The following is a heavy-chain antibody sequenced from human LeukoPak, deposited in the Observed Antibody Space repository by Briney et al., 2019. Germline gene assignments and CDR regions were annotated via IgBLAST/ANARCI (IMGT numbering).Heavy chain of an antibody. CDR2: LYYSGST. D-gene: IGHD3-22*01. CDR3: ARVYKVTMIVVVTEVFDY. V-gene: IGHV4-39*07. Sequence: SETLSLTCTVSGGSISSSGYYWGWIRQPPGKGLEWIGSLYYSGSTYYNPSLKSRVTISLDTSKNQFSLKLSSVTAADTAVYYCARVYKVTMIVVVTEVFDYWGQGTLVTVSS. J-gene: IGHJ4*02. CDR1: GGSISSSGYY.